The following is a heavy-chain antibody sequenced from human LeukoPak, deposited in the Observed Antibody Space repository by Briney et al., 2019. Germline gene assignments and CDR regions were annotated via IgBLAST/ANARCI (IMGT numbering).Heavy chain of an antibody. Sequence: SETLSLTCTVSGGSVSSGSYYWSWIRQPPGKGLEWIGYIYYSGSTNYNPSLKSRVTISADTSKNQFSLKLSSVTAADTAVYYCVRDHGYSGYDFFGYWGQGTLVTVSS. CDR1: GGSVSSGSYY. J-gene: IGHJ4*02. CDR2: IYYSGST. D-gene: IGHD5-12*01. V-gene: IGHV4-61*01. CDR3: VRDHGYSGYDFFGY.